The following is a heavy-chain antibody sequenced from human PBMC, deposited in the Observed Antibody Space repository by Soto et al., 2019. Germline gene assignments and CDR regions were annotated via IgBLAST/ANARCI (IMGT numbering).Heavy chain of an antibody. CDR3: ARDSHYYDSSGPPGY. Sequence: ASVKVSCKASGYTFTSYGISWVRQAPGQGLEWMGWISAYNGNTNYAQKLQGRVTMTTDTSTSTAYMELRSLRSDDTAVYYCARDSHYYDSSGPPGYWGQGNLVTVSS. V-gene: IGHV1-18*01. D-gene: IGHD3-22*01. CDR1: GYTFTSYG. J-gene: IGHJ4*02. CDR2: ISAYNGNT.